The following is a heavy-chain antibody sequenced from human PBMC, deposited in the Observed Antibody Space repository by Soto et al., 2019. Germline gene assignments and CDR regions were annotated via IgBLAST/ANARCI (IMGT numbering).Heavy chain of an antibody. CDR3: AKGADSSGPGIGAFDI. CDR1: GFTFSSYA. CDR2: ISGSGGST. V-gene: IGHV3-23*01. Sequence: PGGSLRLSCAASGFTFSSYAMSWVRQAPGKGLEWVSAISGSGGSTYYADSVKGRFTISRDNSKNTLYLQMNSLRAEDTAVYYCAKGADSSGPGIGAFDIWGQGTMVTVSS. D-gene: IGHD3-22*01. J-gene: IGHJ3*02.